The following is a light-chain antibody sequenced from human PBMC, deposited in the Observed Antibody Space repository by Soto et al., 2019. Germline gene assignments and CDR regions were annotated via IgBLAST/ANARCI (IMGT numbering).Light chain of an antibody. Sequence: EVVLTQSPLSLPVTLGQPASISCRSSQSLVYSDGSTYLSWCQLRPGQPPRRLFYKVSNRDAGVPDRFSGSGSGTVFALKISRVESDDVGVYYCMQGTHWPPVTFGQGTNVEIK. V-gene: IGKV2-30*01. J-gene: IGKJ1*01. CDR3: MQGTHWPPVT. CDR2: KVS. CDR1: QSLVYSDGSTY.